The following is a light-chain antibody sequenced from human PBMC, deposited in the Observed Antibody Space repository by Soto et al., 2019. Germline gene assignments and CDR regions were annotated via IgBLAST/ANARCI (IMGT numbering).Light chain of an antibody. CDR3: QQYNDWPPIT. V-gene: IGKV3-15*01. Sequence: EIVMTQSPATLSVSLGERVTLSCRASQSVGSNLAWYQQTPGRAPRLLIYGASTRAPDTPARFSGSGFGTEFALTISSLQFDDFAIYYCQQYNDWPPITFGGGTKVEIK. CDR2: GAS. CDR1: QSVGSN. J-gene: IGKJ4*01.